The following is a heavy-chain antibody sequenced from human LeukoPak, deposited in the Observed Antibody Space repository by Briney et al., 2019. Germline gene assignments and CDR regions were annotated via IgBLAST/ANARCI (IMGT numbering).Heavy chain of an antibody. CDR2: ISGSGGST. CDR3: MKDHHYYDSSGYYYDSRYFDY. CDR1: GFTFSNYA. D-gene: IGHD3-22*01. J-gene: IGHJ4*02. Sequence: PGGSLRLSCAASGFTFSNYAMSWVRQAPGKGLEWVSAISGSGGSTYYADSVKGRFTISRDNSKNTLYLQMNSLRAEDTAVYYCMKDHHYYDSSGYYYDSRYFDYWGQGTLVTVSS. V-gene: IGHV3-23*01.